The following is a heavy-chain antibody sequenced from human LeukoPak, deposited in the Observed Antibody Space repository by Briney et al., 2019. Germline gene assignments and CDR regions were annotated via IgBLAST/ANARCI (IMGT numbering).Heavy chain of an antibody. D-gene: IGHD2-15*01. V-gene: IGHV4-59*08. CDR3: ARGCSGGSCYPYYYYGMDV. J-gene: IGHJ6*02. CDR1: GGSISSYY. CDR2: IYYSGST. Sequence: SETLSLTCTVSGGSISSYYWSWIRRPPGKGLEWIGYIYYSGSTNYNPSLKSRVTISVDTSKNQFSLKLSSVTAADTAVYYCARGCSGGSCYPYYYYGMDVWGQGTMVTVSS.